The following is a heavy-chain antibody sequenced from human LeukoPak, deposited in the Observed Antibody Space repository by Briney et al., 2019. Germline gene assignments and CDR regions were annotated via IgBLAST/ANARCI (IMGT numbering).Heavy chain of an antibody. CDR3: ARDMSMPTYYYDSSGYYPLDY. J-gene: IGHJ4*02. V-gene: IGHV3-7*01. CDR1: GFTFSSYW. Sequence: GGSLILSCAASGFTFSSYWMSWVRQAPGKGLEWVANIKQDGSEKYYVDSVKGRFTISRDNAKNTLYLQMNSLRAEDTAVYYCARDMSMPTYYYDSSGYYPLDYWGQGTLVTVSS. D-gene: IGHD3-22*01. CDR2: IKQDGSEK.